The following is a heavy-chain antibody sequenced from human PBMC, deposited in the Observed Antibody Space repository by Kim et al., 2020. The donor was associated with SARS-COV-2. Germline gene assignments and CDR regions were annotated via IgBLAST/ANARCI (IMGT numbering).Heavy chain of an antibody. D-gene: IGHD5-18*01. J-gene: IGHJ4*02. CDR2: IYYIGST. CDR3: ARQSSYGGHLGY. V-gene: IGHV4-59*08. Sequence: SETLSLTCTVSGGSISSYYWSWIRQPPGKGLEWIGYIYYIGSTNYNPSLKSRVTISVDTSKNQFSLKLNSVTAADTAVYYCARQSSYGGHLGYWGQGTLVTVSS. CDR1: GGSISSYY.